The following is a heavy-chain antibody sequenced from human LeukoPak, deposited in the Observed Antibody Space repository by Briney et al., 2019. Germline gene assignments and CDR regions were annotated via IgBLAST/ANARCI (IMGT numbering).Heavy chain of an antibody. CDR3: ARLPSTGQAFDY. D-gene: IGHD7-27*01. CDR1: GYSFISYW. V-gene: IGHV5-51*01. CDR2: IFPGDSDT. Sequence: KPGESLKISCSGSGYSFISYWIGWVRQMPGKGLEWLGIIFPGDSDTRYSPSFQGQVTISADNSITTAYLQWSSLQASDTAMYYCARLPSTGQAFDYWGQGTLVTVSS. J-gene: IGHJ4*02.